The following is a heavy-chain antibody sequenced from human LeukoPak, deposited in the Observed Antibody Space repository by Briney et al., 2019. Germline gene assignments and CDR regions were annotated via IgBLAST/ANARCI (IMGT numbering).Heavy chain of an antibody. CDR3: AREPQRYYYGMDV. D-gene: IGHD5-24*01. CDR2: ISSSSSYI. CDR1: GFTFSSYS. J-gene: IGHJ6*02. V-gene: IGHV3-21*01. Sequence: KSGGSLRLSCAASGFTFSSYSMNWVRQAPGKGLEWVSSISSSSSYIYYVDSVKGRFTISRDNAKNSLYLQMNSLRAEDTAVYYCAREPQRYYYGMDVWGQGTTVTVSS.